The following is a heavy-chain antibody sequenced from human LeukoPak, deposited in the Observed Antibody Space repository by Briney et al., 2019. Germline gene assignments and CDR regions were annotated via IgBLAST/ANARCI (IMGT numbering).Heavy chain of an antibody. CDR3: ARRGGSGSYSSFDY. Sequence: SETLSLTCTVSGGSISYSSYYWGWIRQPPGKGLEWIGSIHYSGSTYYNPSLKSRVTISVDTSKNQFSLKLTSVTAADTAVYYCARRGGSGSYSSFDYWGQGTLVTVSS. V-gene: IGHV4-39*01. CDR2: IHYSGST. CDR1: GGSISYSSYY. J-gene: IGHJ4*02. D-gene: IGHD3-10*01.